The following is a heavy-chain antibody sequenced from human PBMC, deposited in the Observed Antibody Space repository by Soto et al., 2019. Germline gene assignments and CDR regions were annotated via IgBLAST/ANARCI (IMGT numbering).Heavy chain of an antibody. Sequence: ASVKVSCKVSGYTLTELSMHWVRQAPGKGLEWMGGFDPEDGETIYAQKFQGRVTMTEDTSTDTAYMELSSLRSEDTAVYYCARGHYYYDSSGYPGDYWGQGTLVTVSS. CDR2: FDPEDGET. V-gene: IGHV1-24*01. CDR3: ARGHYYYDSSGYPGDY. CDR1: GYTLTELS. J-gene: IGHJ4*02. D-gene: IGHD3-22*01.